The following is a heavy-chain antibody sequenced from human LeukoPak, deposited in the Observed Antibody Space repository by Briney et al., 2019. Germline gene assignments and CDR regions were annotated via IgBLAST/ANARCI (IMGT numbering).Heavy chain of an antibody. CDR3: ARGQYCSGGSCYSGNWFDP. CDR1: GYTFTGYY. CDR2: ISVYSSYT. Sequence: GASVKVSCKASGYTFTGYYMHWVRQAPGQGLEWMGWISVYSSYTNYAQKFQGRVTMTTDTSTTTADMELMSLRSDDTAVYYCARGQYCSGGSCYSGNWFDPWGQGTLVTVSS. J-gene: IGHJ5*02. D-gene: IGHD2-15*01. V-gene: IGHV1-18*04.